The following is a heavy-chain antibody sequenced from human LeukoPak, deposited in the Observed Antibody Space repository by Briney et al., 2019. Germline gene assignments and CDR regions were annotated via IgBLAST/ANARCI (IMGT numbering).Heavy chain of an antibody. CDR1: GFTFSSYG. V-gene: IGHV3-33*01. CDR2: IWYDGSNK. CDR3: ARSDYGSGSYA. J-gene: IGHJ4*02. D-gene: IGHD3-10*01. Sequence: PGRSLRLSCAASGFTFSSYGMHWVRQAPGKGLEWVAVIWYDGSNKYYADSVKGRFTISRDNSKNTLYLQMNSLRAEDTAVYYCARSDYGSGSYAWGQGTLVTVSS.